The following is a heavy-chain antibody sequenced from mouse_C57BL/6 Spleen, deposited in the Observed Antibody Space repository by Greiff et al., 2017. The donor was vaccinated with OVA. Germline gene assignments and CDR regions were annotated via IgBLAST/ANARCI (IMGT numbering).Heavy chain of an antibody. CDR3: AKQKGLSSITTVEATEYFDV. V-gene: IGHV2-5*01. D-gene: IGHD1-1*01. Sequence: QVQLKESGPGLVQPSQSLSITCTVSGFSLTSYGVHWVRQSPGKGLEWLGVIWRGGSTDYNAAFMSRLSITKDNSKSHVFFKMNSLQADDTAIYYCAKQKGLSSITTVEATEYFDVWGTGTTVTVSS. CDR2: IWRGGST. J-gene: IGHJ1*03. CDR1: GFSLTSYG.